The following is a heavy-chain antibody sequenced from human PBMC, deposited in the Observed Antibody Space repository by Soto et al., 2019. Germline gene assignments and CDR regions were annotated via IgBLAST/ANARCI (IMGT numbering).Heavy chain of an antibody. V-gene: IGHV4-59*05. CDR2: IYYSGST. CDR3: GGQENWFDP. D-gene: IGHD3-16*01. CDR1: GGSISSYY. Sequence: SETLSLTCTVSGGSISSYYWSWIRQPPGKGLEWIGSIYYSGSTYYNPSLKSRVTISVDTSKNQFSLKLSSVTAADTAVYYCGGQENWFDPWGQGTLVTVSS. J-gene: IGHJ5*02.